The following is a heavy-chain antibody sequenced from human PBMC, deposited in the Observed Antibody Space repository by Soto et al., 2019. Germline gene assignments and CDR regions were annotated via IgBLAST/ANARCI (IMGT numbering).Heavy chain of an antibody. CDR2: TRNKANSYTT. CDR3: ARGNRAFDF. CDR1: GFTFSDYY. Sequence: EVQLVESGGGLVQPGGSLRLSCAASGFTFSDYYMDWVRQAPGKGLEWVGRTRNKANSYTTEYAASVKGRFTISRDDSKNSLYLQMNSLKIEDTGVYYCARGNRAFDFWGQGTLVTVSS. V-gene: IGHV3-72*01. J-gene: IGHJ4*02. D-gene: IGHD4-4*01.